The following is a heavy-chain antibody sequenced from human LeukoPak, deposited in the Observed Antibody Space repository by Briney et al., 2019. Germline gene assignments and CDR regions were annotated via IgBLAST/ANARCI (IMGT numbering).Heavy chain of an antibody. CDR1: GGSFSGYY. Sequence: SEILSLTCAVYGGSFSGYYWSWIRQPPGKGLEWIGEINHSGSTNYNPSLKSRVTISVDTSKNQFSLKLSSVTAADTAVYYCARSVRWLPKNGFDYWGQGTLVTVSS. D-gene: IGHD4-17*01. CDR2: INHSGST. CDR3: ARSVRWLPKNGFDY. J-gene: IGHJ4*02. V-gene: IGHV4-34*01.